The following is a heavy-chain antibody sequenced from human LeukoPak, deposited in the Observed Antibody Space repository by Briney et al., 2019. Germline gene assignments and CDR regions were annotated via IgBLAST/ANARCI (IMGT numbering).Heavy chain of an antibody. CDR3: ASDGNGGDAFDI. J-gene: IGHJ3*02. CDR2: ISSSSSYI. D-gene: IGHD2-8*01. Sequence: AGGSLRPSCAASGFIFSSYSMNWVRQAPGKGLEWVSSISSSSSYIYYADSVKGRFTISRDNAKNSLYLQMNSLKAEDTAVYYCASDGNGGDAFDIWGQGTMVTVSS. V-gene: IGHV3-21*01. CDR1: GFIFSSYS.